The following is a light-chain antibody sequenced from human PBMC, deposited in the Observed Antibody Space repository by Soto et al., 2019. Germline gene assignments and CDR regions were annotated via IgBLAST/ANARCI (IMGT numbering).Light chain of an antibody. J-gene: IGKJ1*01. CDR1: QSVSSSY. V-gene: IGKV3-20*01. CDR2: GAS. Sequence: EIVLTQSPGTLSVSPGERATLSCRASQSVSSSYLAWYQQKPGQAPRLLIYGASSRATGIPDRFSGSGSGTDFTLTISRLEPDDFAVYYCQHYGSSLWTFGQGTKLEI. CDR3: QHYGSSLWT.